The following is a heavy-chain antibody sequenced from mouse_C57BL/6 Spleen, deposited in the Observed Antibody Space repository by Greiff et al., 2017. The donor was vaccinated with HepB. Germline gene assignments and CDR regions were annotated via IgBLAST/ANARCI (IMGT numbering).Heavy chain of an antibody. CDR3: ARLGYAMDY. V-gene: IGHV5-17*01. CDR1: GFTFSDYG. J-gene: IGHJ4*01. D-gene: IGHD3-3*01. Sequence: EVKLMESGGGLVKPGGSLKLSCAASGFTFSDYGMHWVRQAPEKGLEWVAYISSGSSTIYYADTVKGRFTISIDNAKNTLFLQMTSLRSEDTAMYYCARLGYAMDYWGQGTSVTVSS. CDR2: ISSGSSTI.